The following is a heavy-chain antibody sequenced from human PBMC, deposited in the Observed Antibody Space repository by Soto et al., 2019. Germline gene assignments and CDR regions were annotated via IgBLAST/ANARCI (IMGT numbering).Heavy chain of an antibody. CDR1: GFTVSSNY. CDR2: IYSGGST. CDR3: ARDIAALGGGSGAFDM. Sequence: GGSLRLSCAASGFTVSSNYMSWVRQAPGKGLEWVSLIYSGGSTYYADSVKGRFTISRDNSKNTLYLQMNSLRAEDTAVYYCARDIAALGGGSGAFDMWGQETMVTVS. J-gene: IGHJ3*02. D-gene: IGHD6-6*01. V-gene: IGHV3-66*01.